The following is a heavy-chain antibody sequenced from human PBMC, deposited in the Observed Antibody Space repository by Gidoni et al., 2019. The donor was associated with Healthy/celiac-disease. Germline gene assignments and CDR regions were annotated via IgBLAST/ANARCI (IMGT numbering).Heavy chain of an antibody. Sequence: QVQLVQSGSEVKKPGASVKVSCKASVYTFTSYDINWVRQANGQGLELMGWMNPNSGNTGYAQKFQGRVTMTRNTSISTAYMELSSLRSEDTAVYYCARCLLATRQYVLFLFWGQGTLVTVSS. CDR3: ARCLLATRQYVLFLF. V-gene: IGHV1-8*01. J-gene: IGHJ4*02. CDR2: MNPNSGNT. CDR1: VYTFTSYD. D-gene: IGHD2-21*01.